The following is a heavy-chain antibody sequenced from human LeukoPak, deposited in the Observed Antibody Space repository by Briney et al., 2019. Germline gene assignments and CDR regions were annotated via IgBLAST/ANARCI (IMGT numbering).Heavy chain of an antibody. Sequence: GGSLRLSCAAPGFTFSSYSMNWVRQAPGKGLEWVSSISSSSSYIYYADSVKGRFTISRDNAKNSLYLQMNSLRAEDTAVYYCARPDYDILTGYPWYFDLWGRGTLVTVSS. V-gene: IGHV3-21*01. CDR2: ISSSSSYI. CDR1: GFTFSSYS. J-gene: IGHJ2*01. CDR3: ARPDYDILTGYPWYFDL. D-gene: IGHD3-9*01.